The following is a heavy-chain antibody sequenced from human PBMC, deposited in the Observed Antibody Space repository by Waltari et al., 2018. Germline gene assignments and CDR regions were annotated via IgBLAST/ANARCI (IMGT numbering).Heavy chain of an antibody. CDR3: TREDNWNELGMDV. CDR1: GFTFSSYG. J-gene: IGHJ6*03. V-gene: IGHV3-30*02. D-gene: IGHD1-20*01. Sequence: QVQLVESGGGVVQPGGSLRLSCAASGFTFSSYGMHWVRQAPGKGLEWVAFIRYDGSNKYYADSVKGRFTISRDNSKNTLYLQMNSLRAEDTAVYYCTREDNWNELGMDVWGKGTTVTVSS. CDR2: IRYDGSNK.